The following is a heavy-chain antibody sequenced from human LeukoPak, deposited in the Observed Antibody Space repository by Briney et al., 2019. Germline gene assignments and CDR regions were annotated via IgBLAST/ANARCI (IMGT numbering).Heavy chain of an antibody. V-gene: IGHV3-23*01. CDR3: AKDDSFDVVTATDY. J-gene: IGHJ4*02. CDR1: GFTFGTYS. CDR2: ISGNGGKT. Sequence: PGGSLRLSCAASGFTFGTYSMSWVRLAPGKGLEWVSTISGNGGKTYYAGSVKGRFTISRDNSKNTLYLQMSSLKAEDTAVYYCAKDDSFDVVTATDYWGQGTLVTVSS. D-gene: IGHD2-21*02.